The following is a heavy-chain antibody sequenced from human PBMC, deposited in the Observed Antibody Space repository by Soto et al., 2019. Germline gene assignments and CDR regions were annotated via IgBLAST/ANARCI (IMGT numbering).Heavy chain of an antibody. CDR1: GGSVSGDKNY. Sequence: QVQLQESGPGLVKPSETLSLTCSVSGGSVSGDKNYWSWIRQSPGKGLEWIGFISYSGATIYNPSLKRRRTISVDRSTNQFSLRLSSVTASDTALYYCATSPRFAFDFWGQGTTVIVSS. J-gene: IGHJ3*01. D-gene: IGHD3-16*01. CDR2: ISYSGAT. CDR3: ATSPRFAFDF. V-gene: IGHV4-61*01.